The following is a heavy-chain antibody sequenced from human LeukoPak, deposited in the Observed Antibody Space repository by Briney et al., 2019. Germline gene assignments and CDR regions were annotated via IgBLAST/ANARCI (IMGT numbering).Heavy chain of an antibody. Sequence: PGGSLRLSCAASGFTFSSYGMHWVRQAPGKGLEWVAVISYDGSNKYYADSVKGRFTISRDNSKNTLYLQMNSLRAEDTAVYYCARLRGSIAAAGSDYWGQGTLVTVSS. D-gene: IGHD6-13*01. J-gene: IGHJ4*02. CDR2: ISYDGSNK. CDR1: GFTFSSYG. CDR3: ARLRGSIAAAGSDY. V-gene: IGHV3-30*03.